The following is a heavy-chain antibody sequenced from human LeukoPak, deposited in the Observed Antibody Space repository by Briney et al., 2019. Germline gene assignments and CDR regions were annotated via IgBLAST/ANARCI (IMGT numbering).Heavy chain of an antibody. V-gene: IGHV1-2*06. CDR2: INPNSGGT. CDR3: ARGSSSSRGWFDP. D-gene: IGHD6-6*01. Sequence: ASVKVSCKCSGYTFTGYYMHWVRQAPGQGLEWMGRINPNSGGTNYAQKFQGRVTMTRGTSISTAYMELSRLRSDDTAVYYCARGSSSSRGWFDPWGQGTLVTVSS. CDR1: GYTFTGYY. J-gene: IGHJ5*02.